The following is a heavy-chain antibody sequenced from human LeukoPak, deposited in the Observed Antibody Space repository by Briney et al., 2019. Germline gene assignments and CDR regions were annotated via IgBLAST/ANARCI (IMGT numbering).Heavy chain of an antibody. Sequence: YPSETLSLTCTVSGYSISSGYYWGWIRQSPGKGLEWIGSIYHAGSTFHNPSLKSRVTISVDTSKNQFSLKVNSVTAADTAVYYCARGYNSGWYAYWGQGTLVTVSS. CDR1: GYSISSGYY. V-gene: IGHV4-38-2*02. CDR2: IYHAGST. CDR3: ARGYNSGWYAY. J-gene: IGHJ4*02. D-gene: IGHD6-19*01.